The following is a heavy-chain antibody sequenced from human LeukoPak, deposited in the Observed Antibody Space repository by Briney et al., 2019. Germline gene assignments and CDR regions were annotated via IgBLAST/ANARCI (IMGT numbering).Heavy chain of an antibody. D-gene: IGHD5-18*01. CDR1: GFNFSRFA. CDR2: IWWSCGST. J-gene: IGHJ3*02. Sequence: GSLRLSCAGSGFNFSRFALNLVRQAPGEGLELVPTIWWSCGSTYFADSVKGRFTISRDNSKNTLYLQMNSLRAEDTAVYYCAKEGIQLWFIFERTERTQEDDAFDIWGQGTMVTVSS. CDR3: AKEGIQLWFIFERTERTQEDDAFDI. V-gene: IGHV3-23*01.